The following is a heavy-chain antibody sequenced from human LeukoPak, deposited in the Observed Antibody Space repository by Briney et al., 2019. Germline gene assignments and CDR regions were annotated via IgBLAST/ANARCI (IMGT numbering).Heavy chain of an antibody. D-gene: IGHD3-10*01. CDR1: GGSISSGSYY. V-gene: IGHV4-39*07. J-gene: IGHJ1*01. CDR3: ARGHGITMARPFQH. Sequence: KTSQTLSLTCTVSGGSISSGSYYWSWIRQPAGKGLEWIGSIYYSGSTYYNPSLKSRVTISVDTSKNQFSLKLSSVTAADTAVYYCARGHGITMARPFQHWGQGTLVTVSS. CDR2: IYYSGST.